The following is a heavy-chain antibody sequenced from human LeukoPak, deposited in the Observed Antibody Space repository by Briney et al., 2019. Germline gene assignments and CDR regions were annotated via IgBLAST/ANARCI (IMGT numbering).Heavy chain of an antibody. V-gene: IGHV4-61*09. CDR2: FYSSGNT. CDR3: ARDLRYSASY. D-gene: IGHD2-21*01. CDR1: GGSLDLGSYY. J-gene: IGHJ4*02. Sequence: SETLSLTCTVSGGSLDLGSYYWTWVRQPPGKGLEWIGHFYSSGNTIARYSPSLESRVTISLDTSKNQFSLKLTSVTAADTAVYYCARDLRYSASYWGQGTLVTVSS.